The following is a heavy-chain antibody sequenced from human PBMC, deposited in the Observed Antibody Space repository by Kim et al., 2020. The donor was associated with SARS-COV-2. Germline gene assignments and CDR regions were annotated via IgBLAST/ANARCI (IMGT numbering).Heavy chain of an antibody. CDR3: ASIPSLYSSGGGGMDV. J-gene: IGHJ6*02. CDR1: GFTFSSYS. CDR2: ISSSSSYI. Sequence: GGSLRLSCAASGFTFSSYSMNWVRQAPGKGLEWVSSISSSSSYIYYADSVKGRFTISRDNAKNSLYLQMNSLRAEDTAVYYCASIPSLYSSGGGGMDVWGQGTTVTVSS. V-gene: IGHV3-21*01. D-gene: IGHD6-19*01.